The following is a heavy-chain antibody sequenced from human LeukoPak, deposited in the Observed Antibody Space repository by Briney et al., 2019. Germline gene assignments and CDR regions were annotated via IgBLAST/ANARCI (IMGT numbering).Heavy chain of an antibody. CDR2: IKQGGNEK. J-gene: IGHJ4*02. D-gene: IGHD2-15*01. CDR1: GFTFGDYA. CDR3: ARAVAGDY. Sequence: GGSLRLSCTASGFTFGDYAMSWFRQAPGKGLEWVANIKQGGNEKYYLDSVKGRFTISRDNAKNSLYLQMNSLRAEDTAVYYCARAVAGDYWGQGTLVTVSS. V-gene: IGHV3-7*01.